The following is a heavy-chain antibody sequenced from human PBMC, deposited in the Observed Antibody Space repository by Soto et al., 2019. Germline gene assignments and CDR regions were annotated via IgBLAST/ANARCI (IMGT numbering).Heavy chain of an antibody. CDR2: ISYDGSNK. CDR3: AAVNYYDSSGYYPDAFDI. Sequence: GGSLRLSCAASGFTFSSYGISWVRLAPGKGKEWVAVISYDGSNKYYADSVKGRFTISRDNSKNTLYLQMNSLRAEDTAVYYCAAVNYYDSSGYYPDAFDIWGQGTMVTVSS. V-gene: IGHV3-30*03. J-gene: IGHJ3*02. D-gene: IGHD3-22*01. CDR1: GFTFSSYG.